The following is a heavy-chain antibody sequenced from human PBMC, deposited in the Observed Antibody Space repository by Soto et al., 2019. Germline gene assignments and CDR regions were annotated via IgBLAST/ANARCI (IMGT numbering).Heavy chain of an antibody. V-gene: IGHV4-39*01. CDR1: GGSISSSSYY. CDR2: ISYSGST. CDR3: ARHRQLLVRGVMTTDYYGMDV. J-gene: IGHJ6*02. D-gene: IGHD3-10*01. Sequence: SETLSLTCTVSGGSISSSSYYWGWIRQPPGKGLEWIGSISYSGSTYYNPSLKSRVTISVDTSKNQFSLKLSSVTAADTAVYYCARHRQLLVRGVMTTDYYGMDVWGQGTTVT.